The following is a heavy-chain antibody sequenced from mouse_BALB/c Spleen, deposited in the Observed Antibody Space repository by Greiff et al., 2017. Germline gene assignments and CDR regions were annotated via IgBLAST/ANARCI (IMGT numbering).Heavy chain of an antibody. CDR2: IDPFNGGT. CDR3: AREGATHYFDY. CDR1: GYSFTSYY. J-gene: IGHJ2*01. V-gene: IGHV1S135*01. D-gene: IGHD3-1*01. Sequence: VQLQQSGPELMKPGASVKISCKASGYSFTSYYMHWVKQSHGKSLEWIGYIDPFNGGTSYNQKFKGKATLTVDKSSSTAYMHLSSLTSEDSAVYYCAREGATHYFDYWGQGTTLTVSS.